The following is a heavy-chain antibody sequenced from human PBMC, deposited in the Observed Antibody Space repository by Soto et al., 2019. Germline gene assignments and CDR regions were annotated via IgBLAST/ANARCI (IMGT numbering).Heavy chain of an antibody. J-gene: IGHJ6*02. CDR3: AGDKGGAAHQNYYYYGMDV. CDR2: IYTSGST. Sequence: QVQLQESGPGLVKPSETLSLTCTVSGGSISSYYWSWIRQPAGKGLEWIGRIYTSGSTNYNPSLRSRVNMSVDTSNHQSSLKLSSVTAADTAVYYCAGDKGGAAHQNYYYYGMDVCGQVTTVTVSS. CDR1: GGSISSYY. D-gene: IGHD3-16*01. V-gene: IGHV4-4*07.